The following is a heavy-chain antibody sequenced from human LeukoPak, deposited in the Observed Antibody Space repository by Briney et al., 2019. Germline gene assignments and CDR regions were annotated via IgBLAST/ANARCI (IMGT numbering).Heavy chain of an antibody. J-gene: IGHJ4*02. CDR3: TRDAKCSSERCDY. CDR1: GYTFTGYY. CDR2: INPNSGSR. D-gene: IGHD6-19*01. V-gene: IGHV1-2*02. Sequence: ASVRVSCKASGYTFTGYYMHWVRQAPGQGLEWRGWINPNSGSRSYAQKVQRRVTLTRDTSISTAYTELNRLRSDDTALYYCTRDAKCSSERCDYWGQGILVTVSS.